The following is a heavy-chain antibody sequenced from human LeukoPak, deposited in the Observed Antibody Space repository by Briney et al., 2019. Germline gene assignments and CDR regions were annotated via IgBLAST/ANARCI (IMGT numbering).Heavy chain of an antibody. CDR1: GYNFTSYW. CDR2: IYPGDSDT. CDR3: ARHNLPKWYDSASHS. Sequence: GESLKISCKGSGYNFTSYWIARVRQVPGKGLGWMGIIYPGDSDTRSCPSFEEQLTILADKSINTAYLQWSSLKASDTAMYYCARHNLPKWYDSASHSWRQETLLTVSS. D-gene: IGHD3-22*01. V-gene: IGHV5-51*01. J-gene: IGHJ4*02.